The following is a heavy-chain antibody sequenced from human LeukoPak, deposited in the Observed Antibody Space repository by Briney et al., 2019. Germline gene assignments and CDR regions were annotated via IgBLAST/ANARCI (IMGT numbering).Heavy chain of an antibody. CDR3: ARERHTVTTD. V-gene: IGHV4-4*07. CDR2: IYTSGST. Sequence: PSETLSLTCTVSGGSFSSYYWSWIRQPAGKGLEWIGRIYTSGSTNYNPSLKSRVTMSVDTSKNHFSLKLSSVTPADTAVYYCARERHTVTTDWGQGALVTVSS. D-gene: IGHD4-17*01. CDR1: GGSFSSYY. J-gene: IGHJ4*02.